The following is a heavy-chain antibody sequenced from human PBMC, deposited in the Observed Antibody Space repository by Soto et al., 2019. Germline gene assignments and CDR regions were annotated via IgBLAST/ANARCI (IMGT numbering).Heavy chain of an antibody. V-gene: IGHV4-31*03. CDR3: ARVRCSSTSCYFYYYYYMDV. Sequence: PSETLSLTCTVSGGSISSGGYYWSWIRQHPGKGLEWIGYIYYSGSTYYNPSLKNRVTISVDTSKNQFSLKLSSVTAADTAVYYCARVRCSSTSCYFYYYYYMDVWGKGTTVTVSS. J-gene: IGHJ6*03. CDR1: GGSISSGGYY. D-gene: IGHD2-2*01. CDR2: IYYSGST.